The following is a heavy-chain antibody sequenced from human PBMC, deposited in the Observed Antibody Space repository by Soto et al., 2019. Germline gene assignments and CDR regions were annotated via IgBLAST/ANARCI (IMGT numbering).Heavy chain of an antibody. V-gene: IGHV3-23*01. D-gene: IGHD4-17*01. CDR1: GFTFSTYA. CDR3: AKDLYGDYGGGDY. CDR2: ITGSGSST. Sequence: EVQLLDSGGGLVQPGGSLRLSCAASGFTFSTYAMSWVRQAPGKGLEWVSTITGSGSSTYYADSVKGRFTISRDNSKNTLSLQMNNLRADDTDVYYCAKDLYGDYGGGDYWGQGTLVTVSS. J-gene: IGHJ4*02.